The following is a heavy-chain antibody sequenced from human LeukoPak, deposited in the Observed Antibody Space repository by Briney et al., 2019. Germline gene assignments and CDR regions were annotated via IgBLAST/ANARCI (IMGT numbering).Heavy chain of an antibody. CDR2: INGGNGNA. CDR1: GYTFTSNA. CDR3: ARDGIDILTGPLNS. Sequence: ASVKVSCKASGYTFTSNAMHWVRQAPGQRLEWMGWINGGNGNAKYSQNFQGRVTITRDTSASTAYMELSSLRSEDTAVYYCARDGIDILTGPLNSWGQGTLVTVSS. J-gene: IGHJ4*02. V-gene: IGHV1-3*01. D-gene: IGHD3-9*01.